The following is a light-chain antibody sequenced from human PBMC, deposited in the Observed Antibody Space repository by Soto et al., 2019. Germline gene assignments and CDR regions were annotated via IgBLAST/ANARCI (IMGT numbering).Light chain of an antibody. V-gene: IGKV1-5*03. Sequence: DIQMTQSPSTLSASVGDRVTITCRASQSISSWLAWYQQKPGKAPKLLIYKASSLESGVPSRFSGSGSGTEFTLTISSLQPDDFATYFCQQYKADSTFGQWTKLEIK. J-gene: IGKJ2*01. CDR3: QQYKADST. CDR2: KAS. CDR1: QSISSW.